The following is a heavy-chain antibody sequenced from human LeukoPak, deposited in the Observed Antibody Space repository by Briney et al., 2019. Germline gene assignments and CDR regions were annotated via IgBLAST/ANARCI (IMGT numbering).Heavy chain of an antibody. D-gene: IGHD4-17*01. Sequence: ASVKVSCKASGYSFTRYAMNWVRQAPGQGLEWMGWINTNTGNPTYAQGFTGRFVFSLDTSVSTAYLETSSLKAEDTAVYYCARGYTKDMTSVTHFDYWGQGTLVTVSS. J-gene: IGHJ4*02. V-gene: IGHV7-4-1*02. CDR3: ARGYTKDMTSVTHFDY. CDR1: GYSFTRYA. CDR2: INTNTGNP.